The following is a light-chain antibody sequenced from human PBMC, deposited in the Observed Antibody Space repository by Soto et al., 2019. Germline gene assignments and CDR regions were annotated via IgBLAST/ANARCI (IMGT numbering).Light chain of an antibody. V-gene: IGKV1-5*01. J-gene: IGKJ1*01. CDR3: QQYNSYWT. CDR2: DAS. CDR1: QSIRSW. Sequence: DIQMTQSPSTLSASIGDRVTITCRASQSIRSWLAWYQQKPGRAPKLLIYDASSLESGVPSRFSGSGSGTEFTLTISSLQPDDFAIYYCQQYNSYWTFGQGPKVEIK.